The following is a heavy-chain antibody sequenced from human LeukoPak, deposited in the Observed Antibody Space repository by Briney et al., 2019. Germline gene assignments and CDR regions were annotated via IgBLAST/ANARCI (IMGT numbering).Heavy chain of an antibody. Sequence: SVKVSCKASGGTFSSYAISWVRQAPGQGLEWMGGIIPIFGTANYAQKFQGGVTITADESTSTAYMELSSLRSEDTAVYYCARSYGDYVFTSDYWGQGTLVTVSS. CDR3: ARSYGDYVFTSDY. J-gene: IGHJ4*02. CDR1: GGTFSSYA. CDR2: IIPIFGTA. V-gene: IGHV1-69*13. D-gene: IGHD4-17*01.